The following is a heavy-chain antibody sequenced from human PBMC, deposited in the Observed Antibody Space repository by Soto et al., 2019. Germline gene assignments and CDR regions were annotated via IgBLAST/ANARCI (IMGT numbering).Heavy chain of an antibody. CDR2: ISSSSSTI. J-gene: IGHJ6*02. CDR3: ARTAVGGSYEYYYYYGMDV. V-gene: IGHV3-48*02. CDR1: GFTFSSYS. D-gene: IGHD1-26*01. Sequence: QPGGSLRLSCAASGFTFSSYSMNWVRQAPGKGLEWVSYISSSSSTIYYADSVKGRFTISRDNAKNSLYLQMNSLRDEDTAVYYCARTAVGGSYEYYYYYGMDVWGQGTTVTVSS.